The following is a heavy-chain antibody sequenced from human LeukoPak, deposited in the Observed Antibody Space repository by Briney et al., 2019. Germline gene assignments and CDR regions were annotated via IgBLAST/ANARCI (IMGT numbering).Heavy chain of an antibody. CDR3: ARDHFGSLDS. Sequence: SETLSLTCTVSGFSVTTDSYCWGWIRQPPGKGLEWIGYDYCGGNTNYDPSLKRRVTISVDTSKNQFSLTLTSVAAADTAVYFCARDHFGSLDSWGQGILVTVSS. D-gene: IGHD3-10*01. CDR1: GFSVTTDSYC. J-gene: IGHJ4*02. CDR2: DYCGGNT. V-gene: IGHV4-61*01.